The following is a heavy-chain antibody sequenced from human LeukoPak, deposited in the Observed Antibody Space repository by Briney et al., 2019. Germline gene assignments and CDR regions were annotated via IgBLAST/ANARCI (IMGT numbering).Heavy chain of an antibody. V-gene: IGHV4-59*01. CDR2: IYYSGST. Sequence: PSETLSLTCTVSGGSISSYYWSWIRQPPGKGLEWIGYIYYSGSTNYNPSLKSRVTISVDTSKKQFSLKLSSVPAADTAVYYCARRPGREGYYSSPDYWGQGTLVTVSS. CDR1: GGSISSYY. J-gene: IGHJ4*02. D-gene: IGHD6-13*01. CDR3: ARRPGREGYYSSPDY.